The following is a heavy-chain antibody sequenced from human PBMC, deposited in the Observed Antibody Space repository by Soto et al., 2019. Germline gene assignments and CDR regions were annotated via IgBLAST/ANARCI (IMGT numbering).Heavy chain of an antibody. CDR2: TSYDGSNN. D-gene: IGHD4-17*01. V-gene: IGHV3-33*05. Sequence: QVQLVESGGGVVQPGTSLRLSSVGSGFTFRSYVIHWVRQAPGKGLEWVALTSYDGSNNFYGDSVKGRFTISRDNSRNTVELQMYSLRLEDTALYYCARWGTTGGLDVWGQGTLVSVSS. J-gene: IGHJ4*02. CDR3: ARWGTTGGLDV. CDR1: GFTFRSYV.